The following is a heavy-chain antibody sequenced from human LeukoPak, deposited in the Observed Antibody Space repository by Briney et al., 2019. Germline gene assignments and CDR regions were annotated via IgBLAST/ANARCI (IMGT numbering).Heavy chain of an antibody. CDR3: ASYYYGSGSYNWFDL. D-gene: IGHD3-10*01. V-gene: IGHV4-61*02. CDR1: GGSISSSSYY. Sequence: PSETLSLTCTVSGGSISSSSYYWGWIRQPPGKGLEWIGRIYTSGSTNYNPSLKSRVTISVDTSKNQFSLKLSSVTAADTAVYYCASYYYGSGSYNWFDLWGQGTLVTVSS. J-gene: IGHJ5*02. CDR2: IYTSGST.